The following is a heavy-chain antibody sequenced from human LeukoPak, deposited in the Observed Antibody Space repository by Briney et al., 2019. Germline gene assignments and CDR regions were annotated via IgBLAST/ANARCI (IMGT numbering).Heavy chain of an antibody. CDR2: ISSSSYI. CDR3: ARDLYCGGDCSLGYFDL. D-gene: IGHD2-21*02. V-gene: IGHV3-21*06. J-gene: IGHJ2*01. Sequence: GGSLRLSCAASGFSFSTYSMNWVRQAPGKGLEWVSSISSSSYIYYADSVKGRFTISRDNAKNSLYLQMNSLRAEDTAVYYCARDLYCGGDCSLGYFDLWGRGTLVTVSS. CDR1: GFSFSTYS.